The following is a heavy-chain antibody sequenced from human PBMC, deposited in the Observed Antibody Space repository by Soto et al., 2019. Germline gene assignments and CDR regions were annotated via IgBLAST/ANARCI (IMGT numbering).Heavy chain of an antibody. CDR3: ARDRSVPADYYDAFDI. V-gene: IGHV4-31*03. Sequence: SETLSLTCTVSGGSIFSGAYYWSWIRQQPGKGLEWLGYISYSGNTYYKPSLKTRLTISIDTSKNQFSLKLTSVTAADTAVYYCARDRSVPADYYDAFDIWGQGTMVTVSS. CDR2: ISYSGNT. CDR1: GGSIFSGAYY. J-gene: IGHJ3*02. D-gene: IGHD2-2*01.